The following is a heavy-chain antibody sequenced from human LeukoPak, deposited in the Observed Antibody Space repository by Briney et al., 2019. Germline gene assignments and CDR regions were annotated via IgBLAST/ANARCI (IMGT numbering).Heavy chain of an antibody. CDR1: GFTFSSYP. CDR3: ARGNSDAFDI. V-gene: IGHV3-23*01. CDR2: ISDSGRST. Sequence: GGSLRLSCAASGFTFSSYPMIWVRQAPGKGLEWVSAISDSGRSTYYADSVKGRFTISRDNSKNTLYLQVNSLTAEDTAVYYCARGNSDAFDIWGHGTMVTVSS. J-gene: IGHJ3*02. D-gene: IGHD4-23*01.